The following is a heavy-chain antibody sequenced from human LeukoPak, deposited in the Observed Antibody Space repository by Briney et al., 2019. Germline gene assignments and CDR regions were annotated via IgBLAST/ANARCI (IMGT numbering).Heavy chain of an antibody. CDR3: ASAREMATIRSY. V-gene: IGHV3-21*01. Sequence: PGGSLRLSCAASGFTFSSDSMNWVRQAPGKGLEWVSSISSSSSYIYYADSVKGRFTISRDNAKNSLYLQMNSLRAEDTAVYYCASAREMATIRSYWGQGTLVTVSS. J-gene: IGHJ4*02. CDR2: ISSSSSYI. CDR1: GFTFSSDS. D-gene: IGHD5-24*01.